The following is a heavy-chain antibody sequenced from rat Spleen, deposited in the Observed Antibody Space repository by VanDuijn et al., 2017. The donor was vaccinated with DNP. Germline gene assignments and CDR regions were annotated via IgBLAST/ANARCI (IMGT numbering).Heavy chain of an antibody. V-gene: IGHV2-6*01. Sequence: QVQLKESGPGLVQPSQTLSLTCSVSGFSLTDYTVSWVRQPPGKGLEWIAAISSGGNTYYNSAIKSRLSISRDPSKSQVFLKMNRLQAEDTAMYFCARIGGSNWGYYFDYWGQGVMVTVSS. J-gene: IGHJ2*01. CDR2: ISSGGNT. CDR3: ARIGGSNWGYYFDY. D-gene: IGHD5-1*01. CDR1: GFSLTDYT.